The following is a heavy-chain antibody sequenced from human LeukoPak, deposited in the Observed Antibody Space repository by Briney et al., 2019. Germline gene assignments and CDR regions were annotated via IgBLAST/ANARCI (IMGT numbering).Heavy chain of an antibody. D-gene: IGHD3-10*01. CDR3: TRVPYCAASYTNY. CDR2: IYPGDSDT. J-gene: IGHJ4*02. Sequence: GESLKICRACSGYSITSYWIALRRQMPGKGLEWMGIIYPGDSDTRYSPSFQGPVTISADKPISTAYLQWSSLKASDTAMYYYTRVPYCAASYTNYWGQGTLVSVSS. CDR1: GYSITSYW. V-gene: IGHV5-51*01.